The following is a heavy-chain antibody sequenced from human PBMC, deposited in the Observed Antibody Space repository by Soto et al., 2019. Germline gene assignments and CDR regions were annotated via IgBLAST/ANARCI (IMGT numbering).Heavy chain of an antibody. CDR2: ISYDGSNK. J-gene: IGHJ4*02. Sequence: GGSLRLSCAASGFTFSSYGMHWVRQAPGKGLEWVAVISYDGSNKYYADSVKGRSTISRDNSKNTLYLQMNSLRAEDTAVYYCAKSGARFLEWLLTLDYWGQGTLVTVSS. CDR1: GFTFSSYG. D-gene: IGHD3-3*01. V-gene: IGHV3-30*18. CDR3: AKSGARFLEWLLTLDY.